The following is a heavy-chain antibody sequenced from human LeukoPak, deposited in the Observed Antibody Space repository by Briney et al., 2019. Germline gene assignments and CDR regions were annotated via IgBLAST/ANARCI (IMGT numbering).Heavy chain of an antibody. J-gene: IGHJ4*02. Sequence: GGSLRLSCAASGFHFCNALKRWVRQAPGKGLEWVGRIKSKTDGGTTDYAAPVKGRFTISRDDSKNTQYLQKNSLKTEDTAVYYCTTDPRPESPLLWVGELSYLVYWGQGTLVTVSS. CDR1: GFHFCNAL. CDR2: IKSKTDGGTT. D-gene: IGHD3-10*01. V-gene: IGHV3-15*01. CDR3: TTDPRPESPLLWVGELSYLVY.